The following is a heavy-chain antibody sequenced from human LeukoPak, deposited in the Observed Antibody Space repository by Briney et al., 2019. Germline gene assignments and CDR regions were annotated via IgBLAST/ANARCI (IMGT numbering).Heavy chain of an antibody. D-gene: IGHD6-13*01. Sequence: GESLKISCKGSGYSFPNYWIGWVRQMPGKGLEWLGILYPGDSDTRYSPSFQGQVTISADKPISTAYLQWSSLKASDTAMYYCARAASLDYWGQGTLVTVSS. V-gene: IGHV5-51*04. CDR2: LYPGDSDT. CDR3: ARAASLDY. CDR1: GYSFPNYW. J-gene: IGHJ4*02.